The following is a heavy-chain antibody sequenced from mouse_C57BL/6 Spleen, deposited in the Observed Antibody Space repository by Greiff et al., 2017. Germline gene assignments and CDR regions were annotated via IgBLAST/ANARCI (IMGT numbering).Heavy chain of an antibody. J-gene: IGHJ3*01. CDR3: ARGGIYDYGVAY. V-gene: IGHV1-64*01. D-gene: IGHD2-4*01. CDR1: GYTFTSYW. Sequence: VKLQQPGAELVKPGASVKLSCKASGYTFTSYWMHWVKQRPGQGLEWIGNIHPNSGSTNYNEKFKSKATLTVDKSSSTAYMQLSSLTSEDSAVYYCARGGIYDYGVAYWGHGTLVTVSA. CDR2: IHPNSGST.